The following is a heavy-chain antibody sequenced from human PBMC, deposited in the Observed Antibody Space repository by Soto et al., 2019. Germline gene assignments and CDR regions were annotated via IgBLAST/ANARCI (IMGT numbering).Heavy chain of an antibody. CDR2: IYSGGST. J-gene: IGHJ4*02. Sequence: WETLSLTCIVSGGSIFSYYWAWIRQPPGNRLEWIGNIYSGGSTFYNPSLKSRLTISLDTSKNQFSLRLTSVTAADAAVYSCARAPRSGDCFDVWGQRMLVTVSS. CDR1: GGSIFSYY. V-gene: IGHV4-59*01. CDR3: ARAPRSGDCFDV. D-gene: IGHD1-26*01.